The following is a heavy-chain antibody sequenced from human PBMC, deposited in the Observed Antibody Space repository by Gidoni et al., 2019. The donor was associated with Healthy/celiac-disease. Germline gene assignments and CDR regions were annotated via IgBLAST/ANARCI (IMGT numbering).Heavy chain of an antibody. J-gene: IGHJ4*02. Sequence: QVQLVESGGGLVKPGGSLRPSCAAAGFTFSDYYMSWIRQAPGKGLEWVSYISSSSSYTNNADAVKGRCTISRDNAKNSLYLQRNSLRAEDTAVYYCATAPRYCSGGSCYPPFDYWGQGTLVTVSS. CDR2: ISSSSSYT. V-gene: IGHV3-11*05. D-gene: IGHD2-15*01. CDR1: GFTFSDYY. CDR3: ATAPRYCSGGSCYPPFDY.